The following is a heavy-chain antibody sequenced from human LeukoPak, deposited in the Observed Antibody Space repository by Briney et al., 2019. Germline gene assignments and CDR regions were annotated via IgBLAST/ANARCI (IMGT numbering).Heavy chain of an antibody. CDR1: GYTFTNYG. J-gene: IGHJ4*02. CDR2: INTYNGNT. Sequence: ASVKVSCKASGYTFTNYGITWMRQAPGQGLEWMGWINTYNGNTNYAQKLQGRVTITTDTSTSTAYMELRCLRSDDTAVFYCARDLVDGVGAPGAYWGQGALVTVSS. CDR3: ARDLVDGVGAPGAY. V-gene: IGHV1-18*01. D-gene: IGHD1-26*01.